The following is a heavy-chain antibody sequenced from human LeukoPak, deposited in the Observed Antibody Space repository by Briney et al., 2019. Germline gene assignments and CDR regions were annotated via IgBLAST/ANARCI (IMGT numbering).Heavy chain of an antibody. J-gene: IGHJ6*02. V-gene: IGHV3-7*03. D-gene: IGHD1/OR15-1a*01. CDR2: MNKDGSEK. Sequence: PGSSLRLSCAASGFISSNHWMTWVRQAPGKGPEWVANMNKDGSEKYYVDSVEGRFTISRDTAKNSLYLQMNNLRAEDTALYYCARNNDMDVWGQGTTVIVSS. CDR1: GFISSNHW. CDR3: ARNNDMDV.